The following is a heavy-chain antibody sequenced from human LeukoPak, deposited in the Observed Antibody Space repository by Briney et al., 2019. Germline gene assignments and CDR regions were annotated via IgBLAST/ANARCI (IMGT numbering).Heavy chain of an antibody. CDR1: GFTFSDYC. V-gene: IGHV3-11*04. Sequence: GGSLRLSCAASGFTFSDYCMSWIRQAPGKGLEWISYISSRGGTTIYYADSVKGRFTISRDNAKSSLYLQMNSLRAEDTAVYYCARVRGSYSSDYWGQGALVTVSS. J-gene: IGHJ4*02. CDR2: ISSRGGTTI. CDR3: ARVRGSYSSDY. D-gene: IGHD1-26*01.